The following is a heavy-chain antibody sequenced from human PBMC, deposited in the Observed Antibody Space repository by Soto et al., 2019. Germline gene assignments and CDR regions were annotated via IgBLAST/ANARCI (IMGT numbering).Heavy chain of an antibody. CDR1: GDSISSYY. Sequence: SETLSLTCTVSGDSISSYYWSWIRQPPGKGLEWIGYIYYSGSTNYNPSLKSRVTISVDTSKNQFSLKLSSVTAADTAVYYCASTYDYGDYFWYYWGQGTLVTVSS. J-gene: IGHJ4*02. D-gene: IGHD4-17*01. CDR2: IYYSGST. CDR3: ASTYDYGDYFWYY. V-gene: IGHV4-59*08.